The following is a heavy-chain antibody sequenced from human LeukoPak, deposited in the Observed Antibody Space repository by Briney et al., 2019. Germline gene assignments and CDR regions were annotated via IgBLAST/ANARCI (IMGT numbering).Heavy chain of an antibody. V-gene: IGHV3-66*01. CDR3: ARDQVLYGGQYYYYYYGMDV. J-gene: IGHJ6*02. D-gene: IGHD4-23*01. Sequence: PGGPLRLSCAASGFTVSSNYMSWVRQAPGKGLEWVSVIYSGGSTYYADSVKGRFTISRDNSKNTLYLQMNSLRAEDTAVYYCARDQVLYGGQYYYYYYGMDVWGQGTTVTVSS. CDR2: IYSGGST. CDR1: GFTVSSNY.